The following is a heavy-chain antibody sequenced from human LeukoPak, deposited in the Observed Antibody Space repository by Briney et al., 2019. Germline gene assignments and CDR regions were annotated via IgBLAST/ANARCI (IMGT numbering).Heavy chain of an antibody. V-gene: IGHV4-34*01. D-gene: IGHD2-21*01. J-gene: IGHJ5*02. Sequence: SETLSLTCAVYGGSFSGYYWSWIRQPPGKGPEWIGEINHSGSTNYNPSLKSRVTISVDTPKNQFSLKLSSVTAADTAVYYCARGHRHSWFDPWGQGTLVTVSS. CDR1: GGSFSGYY. CDR3: ARGHRHSWFDP. CDR2: INHSGST.